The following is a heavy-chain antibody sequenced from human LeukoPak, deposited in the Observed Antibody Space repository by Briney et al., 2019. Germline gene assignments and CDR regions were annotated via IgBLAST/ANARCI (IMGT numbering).Heavy chain of an antibody. D-gene: IGHD3-10*01. CDR2: IYYSGGT. J-gene: IGHJ6*02. CDR3: ARVWFGELSYYYYGMDV. Sequence: SETLSLTCTVSGRSISSGGYYWRWIRQHPGKGLEWIGYIYYSGGTYYDPSLKSRVTISVDTSKNQFSLKLSSVTAADTAVYYCARVWFGELSYYYYGMDVWGQGTTVTVSS. V-gene: IGHV4-31*03. CDR1: GRSISSGGYY.